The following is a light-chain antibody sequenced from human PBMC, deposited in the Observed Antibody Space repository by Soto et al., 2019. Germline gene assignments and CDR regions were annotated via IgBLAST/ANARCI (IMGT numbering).Light chain of an antibody. J-gene: IGKJ4*01. CDR3: QQYYSTLLT. Sequence: DIVMTQSPDSLAVSLGERATINCKSGQSVLYSSNNKNYLAWYQQKPGQPPKLLIYWASTRESGVPDRFSGSGSGTDFTLTISSLQAEDVAVYYCQQYYSTLLTFGGGTKVDIK. CDR1: QSVLYSSNNKNY. CDR2: WAS. V-gene: IGKV4-1*01.